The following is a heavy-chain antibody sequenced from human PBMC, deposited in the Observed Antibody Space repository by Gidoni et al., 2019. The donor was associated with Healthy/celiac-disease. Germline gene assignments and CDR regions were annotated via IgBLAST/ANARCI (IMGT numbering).Heavy chain of an antibody. Sequence: EVQLLESGGGLVQPGGSLRLSCAASGFTFSSYAMSWVRQAPGKGLELGLVSKGRCWSTYYPDSVKCRFTISQNNSKNPLYLPMNSLRAEDKAVYYCAKPWAIFGVVYYYYMDVWGKGTTVTVSS. D-gene: IGHD3-3*01. V-gene: IGHV3-23*01. J-gene: IGHJ6*03. CDR2: SKGRCWST. CDR3: AKPWAIFGVVYYYYMDV. CDR1: GFTFSSYA.